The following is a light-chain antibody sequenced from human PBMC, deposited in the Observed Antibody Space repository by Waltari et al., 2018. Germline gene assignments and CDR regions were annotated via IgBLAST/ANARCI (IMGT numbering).Light chain of an antibody. CDR3: QHYNNWPPVYT. CDR2: GTS. V-gene: IGKV3-15*01. J-gene: IGKJ2*01. CDR1: QGISSN. Sequence: DMVMTQSPATLSLSPGDRATLSCRASQGISSNLAWYQHRPGQAPRLLMYGTSTRATGIPARFSGSVSWTEFTLTISSLQSEDSAVYYCQHYNNWPPVYTFGRGTNLEIK.